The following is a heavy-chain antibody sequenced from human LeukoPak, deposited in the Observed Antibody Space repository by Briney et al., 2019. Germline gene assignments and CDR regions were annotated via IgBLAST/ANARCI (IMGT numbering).Heavy chain of an antibody. V-gene: IGHV3-30-3*01. Sequence: GGSLRLSCAASGFTFSSYAMHWVRQAPGKGLEWVAVISYDGSNKYYADSVKGRFTISRDNSKNTLYLQMNSLRAEDTAVYYCARGEPYYYDSSGYDNVEDFQHWGQGTLVTVSS. CDR3: ARGEPYYYDSSGYDNVEDFQH. J-gene: IGHJ1*01. CDR1: GFTFSSYA. CDR2: ISYDGSNK. D-gene: IGHD3-22*01.